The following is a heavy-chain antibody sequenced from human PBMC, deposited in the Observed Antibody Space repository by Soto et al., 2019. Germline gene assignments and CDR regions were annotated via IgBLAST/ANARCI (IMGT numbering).Heavy chain of an antibody. V-gene: IGHV1-3*01. Sequence: ASVKVSCEACGYTFTSYAMHWVRQAPGQRLEWTGWINAGNGNTKYSQKFQGRVTITRDTSASTAYMELSSLRSEDTAVYYCARGLRGSYRSFDYWGQGTLVTVSS. J-gene: IGHJ4*02. CDR3: ARGLRGSYRSFDY. CDR2: INAGNGNT. CDR1: GYTFTSYA. D-gene: IGHD1-26*01.